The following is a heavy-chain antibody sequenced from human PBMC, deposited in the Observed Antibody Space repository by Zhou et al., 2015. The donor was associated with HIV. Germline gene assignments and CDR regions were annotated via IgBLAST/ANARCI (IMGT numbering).Heavy chain of an antibody. CDR1: GFTFSTYA. V-gene: IGHV3-23*01. CDR2: VSHSGGTT. CDR3: ARAEYCSGGSCASDYYYGMDV. Sequence: EVQMLESGGGLVQPGGSLRLSCAASGFTFSTYAMSWVRQAPGKGLEWVSGVSHSGGTTYYADSVKGRFSISRDNSKNTLYLQVNSLRPEDTAVYYCARAEYCSGGSCASDYYYGMDVWGQGTTVTVSS. D-gene: IGHD2-15*01. J-gene: IGHJ6*02.